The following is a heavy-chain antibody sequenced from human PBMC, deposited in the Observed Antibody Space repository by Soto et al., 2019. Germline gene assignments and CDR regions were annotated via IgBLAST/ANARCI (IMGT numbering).Heavy chain of an antibody. CDR1: GGSISTYY. Sequence: SETLSLTCTVTGGSISTYYWSWIRPPPGQGLEWIGHIYYTGNTNYNPSLKSRVTISVDTSTNRFSLRLRSVSAADTAVYYCASSLLWGYHYSAYCMHVWGQGPTVTVSS. J-gene: IGHJ6*02. CDR3: ASSLLWGYHYSAYCMHV. CDR2: IYYTGNT. V-gene: IGHV4-59*13. D-gene: IGHD3-16*01.